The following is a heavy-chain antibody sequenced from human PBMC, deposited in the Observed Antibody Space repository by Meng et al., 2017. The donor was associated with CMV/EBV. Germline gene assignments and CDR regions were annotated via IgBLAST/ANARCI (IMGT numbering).Heavy chain of an antibody. CDR1: GASISSGDYY. CDR3: ARVTSRVAGAFDY. D-gene: IGHD1-14*01. J-gene: IGHJ4*02. Sequence: QVQLQESGPGLVKPSQTLSLTCTVSGASISSGDYYWSWIRQPPGKGLEWIGYIYYSGSTYYNPSLKSRVTISVDTSKNQFSLKLSSVTAADTAVYYCARVTSRVAGAFDYWGQGTLVTVSS. CDR2: IYYSGST. V-gene: IGHV4-30-4*08.